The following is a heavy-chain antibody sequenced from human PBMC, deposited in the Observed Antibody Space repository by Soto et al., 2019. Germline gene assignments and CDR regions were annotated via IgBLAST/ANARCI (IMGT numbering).Heavy chain of an antibody. V-gene: IGHV3-49*03. CDR3: TRVIVVVPAAMSSYYMDV. D-gene: IGHD2-2*01. CDR2: IRSKAYGGTT. J-gene: IGHJ6*03. CDR1: GFTFGDYA. Sequence: GGSLRLSCTASGFTFGDYAMSWFRQAPGKGLEWVGFIRSKAYGGTTEYAASVKGRFTISRDDSKSIAYLQMNSLKTEDTAVYYCTRVIVVVPAAMSSYYMDVWGKGTTVTVSS.